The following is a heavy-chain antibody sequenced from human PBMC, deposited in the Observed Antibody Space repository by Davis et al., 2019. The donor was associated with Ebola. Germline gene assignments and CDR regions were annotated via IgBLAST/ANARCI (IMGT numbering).Heavy chain of an antibody. CDR3: AKVGWELRYFDY. D-gene: IGHD1-26*01. V-gene: IGHV3-30-3*01. J-gene: IGHJ4*02. CDR2: ISYDGSNK. Sequence: GESLKISCAASGFTFSSYAMHWVRQAPGKGLEWVAVISYDGSNKYYADSVKGRFTISRDNSKNTLYLQMNSLRAEDTAVYYCAKVGWELRYFDYWGQGTLVTVSS. CDR1: GFTFSSYA.